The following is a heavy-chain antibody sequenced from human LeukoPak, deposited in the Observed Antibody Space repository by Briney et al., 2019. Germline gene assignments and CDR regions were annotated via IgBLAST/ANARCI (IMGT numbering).Heavy chain of an antibody. Sequence: GGSLRLSCAASGFTFSSYDMSWVRQAPGKGLEWVSAISGSGGSTSYADSVKGRFTISRDNSKNTLYLQMNSLRAEDTAVYYCAKDSNMGVWGSYRSYDYWGQGTLVTVSS. CDR1: GFTFSSYD. CDR2: ISGSGGST. V-gene: IGHV3-23*01. D-gene: IGHD3-16*01. J-gene: IGHJ4*02. CDR3: AKDSNMGVWGSYRSYDY.